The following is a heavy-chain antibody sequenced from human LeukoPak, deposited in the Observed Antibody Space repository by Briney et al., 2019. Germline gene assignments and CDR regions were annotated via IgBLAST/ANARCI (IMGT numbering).Heavy chain of an antibody. V-gene: IGHV1-18*01. CDR1: GYTFTSYG. CDR3: ARDDRMDYYDSSGFVYYYGMDV. Sequence: ASVKVSCKASGYTFTSYGISWVRQAPGQGLEWMGWISAYNGNTNYAQKLQGRVTMTTDTSTSTAYMELRSLRSDDTAVYYCARDDRMDYYDSSGFVYYYGMDVWGQGTTVTVSS. CDR2: ISAYNGNT. J-gene: IGHJ6*02. D-gene: IGHD3-22*01.